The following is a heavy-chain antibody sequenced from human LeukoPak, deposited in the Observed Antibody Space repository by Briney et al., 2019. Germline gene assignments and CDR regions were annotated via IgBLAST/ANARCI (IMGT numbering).Heavy chain of an antibody. CDR3: ARDTYGDDARAFDI. Sequence: PSETLSLTCTVSGGSISSGDYYWSWIRQPPGKGLEWIGYIYYSGSTYYNPSLKSRVTISVDTSKNQFSLKLSSVTAADTAVYYCARDTYGDDARAFDIWGQGTMVTVSS. CDR1: GGSISSGDYY. V-gene: IGHV4-30-4*08. J-gene: IGHJ3*02. D-gene: IGHD4-17*01. CDR2: IYYSGST.